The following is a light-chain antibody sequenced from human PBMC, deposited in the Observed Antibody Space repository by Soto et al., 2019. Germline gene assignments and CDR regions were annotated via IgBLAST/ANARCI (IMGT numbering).Light chain of an antibody. CDR3: CSYAGSRV. V-gene: IGLV2-23*01. Sequence: QPVLTQPASVSGSPGQSITISCTGTSSDVGSYNLVSWYQQHPGKAPKLMIYEGSKRPSGVSNRFSGSKSANTASLTISGLQAEDEADYYCCSYAGSRVFGGGTKLTVL. CDR2: EGS. CDR1: SSDVGSYNL. J-gene: IGLJ3*02.